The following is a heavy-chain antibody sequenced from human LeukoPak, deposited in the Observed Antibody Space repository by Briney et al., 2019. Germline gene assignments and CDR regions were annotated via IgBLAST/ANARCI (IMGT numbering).Heavy chain of an antibody. CDR3: ARDIRGIAVAGNFDY. CDR2: ISSSSSSYI. J-gene: IGHJ4*02. V-gene: IGHV3-21*01. Sequence: GGSLRLSCAASGFTFSSYSMNWVRQAPGKGLEWVSSISSSSSSYIYYADSVKGRFTISRDNAKNSLYLQMNSLRAEDTAVYYCARDIRGIAVAGNFDYWGQGTLVTVSS. D-gene: IGHD6-19*01. CDR1: GFTFSSYS.